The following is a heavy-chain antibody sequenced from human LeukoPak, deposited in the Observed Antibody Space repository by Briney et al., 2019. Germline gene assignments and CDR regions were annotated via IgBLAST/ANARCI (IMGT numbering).Heavy chain of an antibody. J-gene: IGHJ5*02. V-gene: IGHV4-34*01. CDR2: INHSGST. CDR3: ARGTAARPGWFDP. CDR1: GGSLSVSN. D-gene: IGHD6-6*01. Sequence: SETLSLPSAVNGGSLSVSNWSWIRNPPGKGLEWIGEINHSGSTNYNPSLKSRVTISVDTSKNQFSLKLSSVTAADTAVYYCARGTAARPGWFDPWGQGTLVTVSS.